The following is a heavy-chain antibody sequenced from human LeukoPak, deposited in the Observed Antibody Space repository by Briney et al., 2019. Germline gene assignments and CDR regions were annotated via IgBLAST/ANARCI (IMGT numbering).Heavy chain of an antibody. V-gene: IGHV7-4-1*02. Sequence: GASVKVSCKASGYSFTTYAINWVRQAPGQGLEWMGWIDTNTGNPTYAQGFTGRFVLSLDTSVNTAYLQISSLKAEDNAVYYCVRDRVGRDWYQRPGFDFWGQGTLVTVSS. J-gene: IGHJ4*02. CDR3: VRDRVGRDWYQRPGFDF. CDR1: GYSFTTYA. CDR2: IDTNTGNP. D-gene: IGHD6-19*01.